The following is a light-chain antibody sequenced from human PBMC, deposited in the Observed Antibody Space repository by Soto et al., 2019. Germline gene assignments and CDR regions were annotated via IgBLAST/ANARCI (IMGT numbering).Light chain of an antibody. CDR2: AAS. Sequence: AIQMTQSPSSLSASVGDRVTITCRASQGIRNDLGWYQQKPGKAPKLLIYAASSLKSGVPSRFSGSGSGTDFTLTISSLQSEDFAIYYCLQDYNYPWTLGQGTKVELK. J-gene: IGKJ1*01. CDR3: LQDYNYPWT. V-gene: IGKV1-6*01. CDR1: QGIRND.